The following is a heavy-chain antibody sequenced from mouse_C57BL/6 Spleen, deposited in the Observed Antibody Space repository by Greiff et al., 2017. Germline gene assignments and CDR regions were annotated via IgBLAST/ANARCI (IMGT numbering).Heavy chain of an antibody. CDR3: ARYCWGFDY. J-gene: IGHJ2*01. D-gene: IGHD4-1*01. Sequence: EVQLVESGGGLVQPGGSLSLSCAASGFTFTDYYMSWVRQPPGKALEWLGFIRNKANGYTTEYSASVKGRFTISRDNSQSILYLQMDALGAEDSATYYCARYCWGFDYWGQGTTLTVSS. CDR2: IRNKANGYTT. CDR1: GFTFTDYY. V-gene: IGHV7-3*01.